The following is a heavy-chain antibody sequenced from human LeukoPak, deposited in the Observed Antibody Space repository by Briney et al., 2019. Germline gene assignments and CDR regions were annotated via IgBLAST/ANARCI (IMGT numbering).Heavy chain of an antibody. Sequence: GGSLRLSCAVSGFTFSTFAMGWVRQAPGKGLEWVAGITNNGGMRNYADSVKGRLTISRDNSRSTLDLQMNSLRAEDTALYYCAKDGSWGWAQYDYWGQGILVTVSS. J-gene: IGHJ4*02. V-gene: IGHV3-23*01. CDR2: ITNNGGMR. CDR1: GFTFSTFA. D-gene: IGHD5-24*01. CDR3: AKDGSWGWAQYDY.